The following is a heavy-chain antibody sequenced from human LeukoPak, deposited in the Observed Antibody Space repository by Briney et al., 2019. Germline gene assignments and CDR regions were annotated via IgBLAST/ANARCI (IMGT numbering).Heavy chain of an antibody. Sequence: ASVKVSCKASGGTFSSYAISWVRQAPGQGLEWMGRIIPILGIANYARKFQGRVTITADKSTSTAYMELSSLRSEDTAVYYCARVSSNSRGDYFDYWGQGTLVTVSS. V-gene: IGHV1-69*04. CDR3: ARVSSNSRGDYFDY. J-gene: IGHJ4*02. D-gene: IGHD4-23*01. CDR1: GGTFSSYA. CDR2: IIPILGIA.